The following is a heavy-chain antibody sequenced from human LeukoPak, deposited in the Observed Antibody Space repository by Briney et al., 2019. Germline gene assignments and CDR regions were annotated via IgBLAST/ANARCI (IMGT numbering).Heavy chain of an antibody. Sequence: SETLSLTCSVSGGSITTYFWTWIRQPPGKGLEWIGYIYYTGSTNYNPSLKSRVTMSVDSSKNQISLKLTSVTAADTAVYYCASSFYYDSRDYWGQGTLVTVSS. D-gene: IGHD3-22*01. CDR3: ASSFYYDSRDY. V-gene: IGHV4-59*01. CDR2: IYYTGST. J-gene: IGHJ4*02. CDR1: GGSITTYF.